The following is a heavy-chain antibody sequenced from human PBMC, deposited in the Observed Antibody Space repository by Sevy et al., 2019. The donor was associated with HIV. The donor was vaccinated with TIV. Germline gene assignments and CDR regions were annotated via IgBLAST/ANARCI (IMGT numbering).Heavy chain of an antibody. J-gene: IGHJ6*03. CDR2: ISYDGSNK. CDR1: GFTFSSYA. Sequence: GGSLRLSCAASGFTFSSYAMHWVRQAPGKGLEWVAVISYDGSNKYYADSVKGRFTISRDNSKNTLYLQMNSLRAEDTXXXYCAREYCSGGSCYFKGYYYYYMDVWGKGTTVTVSS. D-gene: IGHD2-15*01. CDR3: AREYCSGGSCYFKGYYYYYMDV. V-gene: IGHV3-30-3*01.